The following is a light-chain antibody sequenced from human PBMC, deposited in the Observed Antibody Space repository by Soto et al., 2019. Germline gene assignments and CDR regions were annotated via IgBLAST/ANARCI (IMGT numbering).Light chain of an antibody. J-gene: IGKJ2*01. CDR3: QHYGSSPPKYT. V-gene: IGKV3-20*01. Sequence: EIVLTQSPGTLSLSPGERATLSCRASQSVSSSYLAWYQQKPGQAPRLLMYDASGRATDIPDRFSGNGSGTDFTLTISRLEPEDFAVYYCQHYGSSPPKYTFGQGTKLEIK. CDR1: QSVSSSY. CDR2: DAS.